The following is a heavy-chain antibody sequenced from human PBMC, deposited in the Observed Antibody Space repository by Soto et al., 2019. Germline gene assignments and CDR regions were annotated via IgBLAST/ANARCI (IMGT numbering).Heavy chain of an antibody. Sequence: GGSLRLSCAASGFTFNNYAMSWVRQAPGRGLECVSTISGSGGSTYYADSVKGRFTISRDNLKNTMFLQMNSLRAEDTAIYYCAKGEQKHRIVVVPAAFDYWGQGTLVTVSS. CDR1: GFTFNNYA. CDR3: AKGEQKHRIVVVPAAFDY. V-gene: IGHV3-23*01. D-gene: IGHD2-2*01. CDR2: ISGSGGST. J-gene: IGHJ4*02.